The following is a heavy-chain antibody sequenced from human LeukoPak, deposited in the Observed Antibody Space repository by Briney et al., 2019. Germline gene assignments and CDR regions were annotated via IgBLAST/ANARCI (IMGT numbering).Heavy chain of an antibody. Sequence: SGTLSLTCAVSGGSFSSSNWGRWVRQPPGKGLEWIGEIYHSGSTNYNPSLKSRVTISVDKSKNQFSLKLSSVTAADTAVYYCARGRIAAAGEFDYWGQGTLVTVSS. CDR3: ARGRIAAAGEFDY. D-gene: IGHD6-13*01. V-gene: IGHV4-4*02. CDR1: GGSFSSSNW. J-gene: IGHJ4*02. CDR2: IYHSGST.